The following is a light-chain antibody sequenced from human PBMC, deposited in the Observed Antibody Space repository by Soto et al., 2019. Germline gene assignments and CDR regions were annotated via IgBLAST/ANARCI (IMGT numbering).Light chain of an antibody. Sequence: DIQMTQSPSSLSASFGDRVTITCRASQGIGVYLAWFQQKPGNAPKLLIYAASTLQSGVPSRFSGSGSGTDFTLTISSLQPEDVATYYYQKYNSAPLTFGGGTKVDIK. CDR3: QKYNSAPLT. CDR1: QGIGVY. J-gene: IGKJ4*01. V-gene: IGKV1-27*01. CDR2: AAS.